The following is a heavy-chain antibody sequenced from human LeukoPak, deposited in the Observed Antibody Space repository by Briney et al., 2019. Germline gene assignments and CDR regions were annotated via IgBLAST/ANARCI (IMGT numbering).Heavy chain of an antibody. J-gene: IGHJ4*02. CDR3: ARGDYGDYPRYYFDY. CDR1: GGSISSGGYY. D-gene: IGHD4-17*01. CDR2: IYYSGST. V-gene: IGHV4-31*03. Sequence: SQTLSLTCTVSGGSISSGGYYWSWLRQHPGKGLEWIGYIYYSGSTYYNPSLKSRVTISVDTSKNQFSLKLSSVTAADTAVYYCARGDYGDYPRYYFDYWGQGTLVTVSS.